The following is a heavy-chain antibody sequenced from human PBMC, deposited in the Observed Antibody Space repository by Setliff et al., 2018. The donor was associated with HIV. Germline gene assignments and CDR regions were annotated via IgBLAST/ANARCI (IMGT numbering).Heavy chain of an antibody. CDR3: ARMRGGHNVREGAFDI. J-gene: IGHJ3*02. CDR1: GYSFSSYG. D-gene: IGHD3-16*01. V-gene: IGHV1-18*01. CDR2: MSTDNGNT. Sequence: GASVKVSCKASGYSFSSYGIGWARLAPGQGLEWMGWMSTDNGNTNYAQKVQGRVTMTTDTGTRTAYMELRSLRSDDTAMYYCARMRGGHNVREGAFDIWGQGTMVTVSS.